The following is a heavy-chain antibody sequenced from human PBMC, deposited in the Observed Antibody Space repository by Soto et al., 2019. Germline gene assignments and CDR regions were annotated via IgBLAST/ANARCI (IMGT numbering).Heavy chain of an antibody. J-gene: IGHJ4*02. CDR3: ARSGPDRLCTTTSCRVFDF. CDR2: MNPGTGNA. D-gene: IGHD2-2*01. CDR1: GYTFTNYD. Sequence: ASVKVSCKTSGYTFTNYDIDWMRQASGQGLQWMGWMNPGTGNAVYAPHFQGRVTMTRNISLATAHIELADLRSEDTAVYYCARSGPDRLCTTTSCRVFDFWGQGTLVTVSS. V-gene: IGHV1-8*01.